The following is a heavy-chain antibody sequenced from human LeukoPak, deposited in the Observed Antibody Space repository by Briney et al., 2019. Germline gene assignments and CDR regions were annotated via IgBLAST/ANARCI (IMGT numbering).Heavy chain of an antibody. J-gene: IGHJ3*01. CDR1: GLTVSTTS. CDR2: ILDDGRI. CDR3: GSYRRAYDV. V-gene: IGHV3-53*01. D-gene: IGHD1-26*01. Sequence: GSLRLSCAASGLTVSTTSMTWVRQAPGKGLEWVSDILDDGRIYYADSVKGRLTISRDHSQNKVNLQMDNLRAEDAAIYYCGSYRRAYDVWGQGTVVTVAS.